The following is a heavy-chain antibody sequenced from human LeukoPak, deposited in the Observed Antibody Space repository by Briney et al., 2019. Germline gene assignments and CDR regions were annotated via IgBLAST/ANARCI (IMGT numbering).Heavy chain of an antibody. CDR2: ISSSGSTI. CDR3: AREISSGWYLGYYYHYYMDV. D-gene: IGHD6-19*01. Sequence: PGGSLRLSCAASGFTFSSYEMNWVRQAPGKGLEWVSYISSSGSTIYYADSVKGRFTISRDNAKNSLYLQMNSLRAEDTAVYYCAREISSGWYLGYYYHYYMDVWGKGTTVTISS. V-gene: IGHV3-48*03. J-gene: IGHJ6*03. CDR1: GFTFSSYE.